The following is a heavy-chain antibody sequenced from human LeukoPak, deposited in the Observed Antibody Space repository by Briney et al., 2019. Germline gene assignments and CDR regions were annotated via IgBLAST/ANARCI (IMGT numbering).Heavy chain of an antibody. Sequence: PGGSLRLSCAASGFTFSSYWMHWVRPAPGKGLVWVSRINSDGSSTSYADSVKGRFTISRDNAKNTLYLQMNRLRAEDTAVYYCARGNDGSGCEDYWGQGTLVTVSS. CDR2: INSDGSST. V-gene: IGHV3-74*01. J-gene: IGHJ4*02. D-gene: IGHD6-19*01. CDR3: ARGNDGSGCEDY. CDR1: GFTFSSYW.